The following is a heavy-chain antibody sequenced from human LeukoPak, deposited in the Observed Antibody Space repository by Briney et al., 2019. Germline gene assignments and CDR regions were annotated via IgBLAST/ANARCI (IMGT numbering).Heavy chain of an antibody. CDR2: IRYDGSNK. CDR3: ARDKRHYYDSSGSDY. Sequence: GGSLRLSCAASGFTFSSYGMHWVRQAPGKGLEWVAFIRYDGSNKYYADSVRGRFTISRDNSKNTLYLQMNSLRAEDTAVYYCARDKRHYYDSSGSDYWGQGTLVTVSS. D-gene: IGHD3-22*01. V-gene: IGHV3-30*02. CDR1: GFTFSSYG. J-gene: IGHJ4*02.